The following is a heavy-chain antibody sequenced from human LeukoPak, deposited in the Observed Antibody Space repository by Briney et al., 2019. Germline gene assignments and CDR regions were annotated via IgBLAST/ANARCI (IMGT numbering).Heavy chain of an antibody. Sequence: SVKVSCKASGGTFSSYSISWVRQAPGQGLEWMGRIIPIFGTPNYAQKFQGRVTITTDESTSTAYMELSSLRSDDTAVYYCARGPYGWYYFDYWGQRTLVTVSS. J-gene: IGHJ4*02. D-gene: IGHD6-19*01. CDR3: ARGPYGWYYFDY. V-gene: IGHV1-69*05. CDR2: IIPIFGTP. CDR1: GGTFSSYS.